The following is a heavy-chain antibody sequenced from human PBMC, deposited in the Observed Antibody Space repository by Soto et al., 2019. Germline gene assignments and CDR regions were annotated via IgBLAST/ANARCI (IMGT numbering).Heavy chain of an antibody. V-gene: IGHV3-64*02. D-gene: IGHD6-13*01. CDR1: GFTFSSYA. CDR3: ARGLPGSSSWNYFDY. CDR2: ISSNGGST. J-gene: IGHJ4*02. Sequence: EVQLVESGEGLVQPGGSLRLSCAASGFTFSSYAMHWVRQAPGKGLEYVSAISSNGGSTYYADSVKGRFTISRDNSKNTLYLQMGSLRAEDMAVYYCARGLPGSSSWNYFDYSGQGTLVTVSS.